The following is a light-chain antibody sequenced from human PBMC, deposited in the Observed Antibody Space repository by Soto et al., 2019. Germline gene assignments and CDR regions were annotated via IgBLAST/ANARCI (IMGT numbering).Light chain of an antibody. CDR3: CSCAGSHYV. Sequence: QSVLTQPPSASGSPGQSVTISCTGTSSDVGGYNYVSWYQQHPGKAPKLMIYEGSKRPSGVSNRFSGSKSGNTASLTISGLQAEDEADYYCCSCAGSHYVFGTGTKVTVL. J-gene: IGLJ1*01. CDR1: SSDVGGYNY. V-gene: IGLV2-8*01. CDR2: EGS.